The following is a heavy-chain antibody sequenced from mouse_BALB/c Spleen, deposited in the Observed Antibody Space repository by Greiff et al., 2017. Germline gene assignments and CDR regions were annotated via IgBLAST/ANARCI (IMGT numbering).Heavy chain of an antibody. Sequence: VQLQQPGAELVKPGASVKLSCKASGYTFTSYYMYWVKQRPGQGLEWIGGINPSNGGTNFNEKFKSKATLTVDKSSSTAYMQLSSLTSEDSAVYYCTRSHYGNYPYAMDYWGQGTSVTVSS. CDR3: TRSHYGNYPYAMDY. D-gene: IGHD2-1*01. CDR2: INPSNGGT. J-gene: IGHJ4*01. V-gene: IGHV1S81*02. CDR1: GYTFTSYY.